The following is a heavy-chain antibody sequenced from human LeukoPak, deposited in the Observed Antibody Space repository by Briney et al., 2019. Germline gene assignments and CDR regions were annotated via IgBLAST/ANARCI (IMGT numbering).Heavy chain of an antibody. CDR3: ARGRNIAVAGTRWFDP. V-gene: IGHV1-2*02. Sequence: ASVNVSCKASGYTFTGYYMHWERQAPGQPLEWMGWINPNSGGTNYAQKFQGRVTMTSDTSSSTAYMELSRLRSDDTAVYYCARGRNIAVAGTRWFDPWGQGTLVTVSS. J-gene: IGHJ5*02. CDR1: GYTFTGYY. D-gene: IGHD6-19*01. CDR2: INPNSGGT.